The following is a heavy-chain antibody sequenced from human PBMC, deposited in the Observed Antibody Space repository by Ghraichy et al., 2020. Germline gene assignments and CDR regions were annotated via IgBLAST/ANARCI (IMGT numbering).Heavy chain of an antibody. V-gene: IGHV3-7*03. Sequence: GEALNISCAASGFTFSGYWMSWVRQAPGKGLEWVASIRQDGGEKYYVDSVRGRFTISRNNAKNSLYLQMNSLRAEDTAVYYCVRVDNWDFDYWGQGTLVTVSS. J-gene: IGHJ4*02. CDR1: GFTFSGYW. D-gene: IGHD1-1*01. CDR3: VRVDNWDFDY. CDR2: IRQDGGEK.